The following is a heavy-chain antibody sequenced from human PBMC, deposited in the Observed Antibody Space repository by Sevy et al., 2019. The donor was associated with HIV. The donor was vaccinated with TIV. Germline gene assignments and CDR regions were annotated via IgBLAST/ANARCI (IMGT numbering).Heavy chain of an antibody. J-gene: IGHJ5*02. CDR2: IQVDGREK. V-gene: IGHV3-30*02. Sequence: GGSLRLSCAASGFSFGTYAMHWVRQAPGKGLEWVAFIQVDGREKFYTDSVKGRFTISRDSSKNTVYLQMNSLRGEDTAVYYCAKRPTAAWGQGTLVTVSS. CDR1: GFSFGTYA. CDR3: AKRPTAA.